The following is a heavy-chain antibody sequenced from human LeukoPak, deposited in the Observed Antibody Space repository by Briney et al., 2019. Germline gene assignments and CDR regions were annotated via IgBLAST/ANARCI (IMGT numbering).Heavy chain of an antibody. V-gene: IGHV3-21*06. Sequence: GMSLRLSCAASGFSFSSYNMYWVRQAPGQGLEWVSSITTTGGSIYYADSVRGRFTISRDNAKNSLFLHMNTLRIEDTAVYYCAKDSRYPGGYYYYMDVWGKGTTVTVSS. CDR1: GFSFSSYN. D-gene: IGHD4-23*01. J-gene: IGHJ6*03. CDR3: AKDSRYPGGYYYYMDV. CDR2: ITTTGGSI.